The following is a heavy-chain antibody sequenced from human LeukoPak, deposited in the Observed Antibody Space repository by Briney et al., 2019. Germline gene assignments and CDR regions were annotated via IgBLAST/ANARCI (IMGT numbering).Heavy chain of an antibody. CDR1: GGSISSGDYY. V-gene: IGHV4-30-4*01. J-gene: IGHJ4*02. CDR3: ARVPYTYGSLPYYFDS. D-gene: IGHD5-18*01. CDR2: IYYSGST. Sequence: KASQTLPLTCTASGGSISSGDYYWSWIRQPPKKGLEWIGYIYYSGSTYYSPSLKSRVAISVDTSNNQFSLNLSSVTAADTAVYYCARVPYTYGSLPYYFDSWGQGTLVTVSS.